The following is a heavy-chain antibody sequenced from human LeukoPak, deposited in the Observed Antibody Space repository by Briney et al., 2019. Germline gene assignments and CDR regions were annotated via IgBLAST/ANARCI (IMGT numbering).Heavy chain of an antibody. D-gene: IGHD3-9*01. CDR1: GFTFSSYW. CDR2: IKQDGSEK. V-gene: IGHV3-7*01. J-gene: IGHJ4*02. CDR3: ARSIRYFAWLQDYYFDY. Sequence: GGSLRLSCAASGFTFSSYWMSWVRQAPGKGLEWVANIKQDGSEKYYVDSVKGRFTISRDNAKNSLYLQMNSLRAEDTAVYYCARSIRYFAWLQDYYFDYWGQGTLVTVSS.